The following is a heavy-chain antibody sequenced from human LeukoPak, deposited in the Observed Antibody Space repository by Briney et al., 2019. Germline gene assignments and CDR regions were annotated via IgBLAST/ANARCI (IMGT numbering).Heavy chain of an antibody. Sequence: GGSLRLSCAASGFTVSSNYMSWVRQAPGKGLEWVSVIYSGGSTYYAGSVKGRFTISRDNSKNTLYLQMNSLRAEDTAVYYCARVVSGSGWFGYFDYWGQGTLVTVSS. J-gene: IGHJ4*02. CDR3: ARVVSGSGWFGYFDY. CDR2: IYSGGST. V-gene: IGHV3-66*01. CDR1: GFTVSSNY. D-gene: IGHD6-19*01.